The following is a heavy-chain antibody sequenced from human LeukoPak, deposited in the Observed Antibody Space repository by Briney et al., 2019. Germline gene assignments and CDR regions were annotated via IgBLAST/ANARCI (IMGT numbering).Heavy chain of an antibody. J-gene: IGHJ5*02. CDR2: IYHSGST. D-gene: IGHD3-10*01. Sequence: SETLSLTCTISGYSISSGYYWGWIRQPPGKGLEWIGSIYHSGSTNYNPSLKSRVTISVETSKNQFSLKLKSVTAADTAVYYCARGGYYGSGNDFRFDPWGQGTLVTVSS. V-gene: IGHV4-38-2*02. CDR3: ARGGYYGSGNDFRFDP. CDR1: GYSISSGYY.